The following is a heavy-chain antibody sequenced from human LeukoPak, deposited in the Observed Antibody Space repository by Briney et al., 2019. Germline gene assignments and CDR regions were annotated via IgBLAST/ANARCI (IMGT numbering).Heavy chain of an antibody. CDR2: IWYDGSNK. CDR3: ARERGGSYIMDY. J-gene: IGHJ4*02. V-gene: IGHV3-33*01. CDR1: GFTLSSYG. Sequence: GGSLRLSCAASGFTLSSYGMHWVRQAPGKGLEWVAVIWYDGSNKYYADSVKGRFTISRDNSKNTLYLQMNSLRAEDTAVYYWARERGGSYIMDYWGQGTLVTVSS. D-gene: IGHD1-26*01.